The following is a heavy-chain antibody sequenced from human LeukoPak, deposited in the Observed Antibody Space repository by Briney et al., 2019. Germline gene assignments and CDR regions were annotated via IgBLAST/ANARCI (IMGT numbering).Heavy chain of an antibody. CDR3: ARHDDEGYGPDY. Sequence: ASVKVSCKASGYTFTGYYMHWVRQAPGQGLEWMGWINPNSGGTNYAQKFQGRVTMTRDTSISTAYMELSRLRSDGTAVYYCARHDDEGYGPDYWGQGTLVTVSS. J-gene: IGHJ4*02. CDR1: GYTFTGYY. D-gene: IGHD5-12*01. CDR2: INPNSGGT. V-gene: IGHV1-2*02.